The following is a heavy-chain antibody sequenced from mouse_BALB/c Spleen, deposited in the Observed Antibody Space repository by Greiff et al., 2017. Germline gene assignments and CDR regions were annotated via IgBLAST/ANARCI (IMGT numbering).Heavy chain of an antibody. D-gene: IGHD2-1*01. V-gene: IGHV10-1*02. CDR3: VRGNYLYYYAMDY. J-gene: IGHJ4*01. CDR2: IRSKSNNYAT. CDR1: GFTFNTYA. Sequence: DVMLVESGGGLVQPKGSLKLSCAASGFTFNTYAMNWVRQAPGKGLEWVARIRSKSNNYATYYADSVKDRFTISRDDSQSMLYLQMNNLKTEDTAMYYCVRGNYLYYYAMDYWGQGTSVTVSS.